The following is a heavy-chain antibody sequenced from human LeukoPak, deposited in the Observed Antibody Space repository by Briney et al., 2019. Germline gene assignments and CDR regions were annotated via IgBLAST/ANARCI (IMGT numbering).Heavy chain of an antibody. V-gene: IGHV4-59*08. J-gene: IGHJ4*02. CDR3: ARRAYSTGYYYFDY. D-gene: IGHD6-19*01. Sequence: SETLSLTCTVSGGSISSYYWSWIRQPPGKGLEWIGYIYYSGSTNYNPSLKSRVTISVDTSKNQFSLKLSSVTAADTAVYYCARRAYSTGYYYFDYWGQGTLVTVSS. CDR2: IYYSGST. CDR1: GGSISSYY.